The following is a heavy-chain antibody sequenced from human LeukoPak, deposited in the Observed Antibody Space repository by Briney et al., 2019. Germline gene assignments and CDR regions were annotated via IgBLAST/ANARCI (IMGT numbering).Heavy chain of an antibody. D-gene: IGHD3-10*01. CDR3: VRTHYYGSGNYNDAFDI. Sequence: GGSLRLPCAASGFTFSDYHMSWIRQAPGKGLEWVSYISTSGTYIYYADSMKGRFTISRDNAKNSLYLQMNSLRAEDSAVYYCVRTHYYGSGNYNDAFDIWGQGTMVTVSS. J-gene: IGHJ3*02. CDR1: GFTFSDYH. V-gene: IGHV3-11*01. CDR2: ISTSGTYI.